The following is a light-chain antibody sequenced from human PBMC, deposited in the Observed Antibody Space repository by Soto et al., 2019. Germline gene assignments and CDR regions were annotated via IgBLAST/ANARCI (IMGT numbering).Light chain of an antibody. J-gene: IGKJ2*01. CDR2: DAS. CDR3: QQRNNWPPYT. V-gene: IGKV3-11*01. CDR1: QSVSTS. Sequence: EVGLTQSPGTLSLSPGERATLSCRASQSVSTSLAWYQQKPGQAPRLLIYDASNRAPGIPARFSGSGSGTDFTLSISSLEPEDFAFYYCQQRNNWPPYTFGQGTKLEIK.